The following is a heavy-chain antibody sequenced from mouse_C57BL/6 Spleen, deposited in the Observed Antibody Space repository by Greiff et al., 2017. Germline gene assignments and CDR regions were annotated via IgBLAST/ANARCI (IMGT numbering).Heavy chain of an antibody. V-gene: IGHV6-6*01. Sequence: EVQVVESGGGLVQPGGSMKLSCAASGFTFRDAWMDWVRQSPEKGLEWVAEIRNKANNHAPYYAESVQGRFTISRDDSKSSVYLKIISLRAEDTGIYYCTGGVGKRFVTWGQGTLVTVSA. CDR3: TGGVGKRFVT. CDR2: IRNKANNHAP. J-gene: IGHJ3*01. CDR1: GFTFRDAW.